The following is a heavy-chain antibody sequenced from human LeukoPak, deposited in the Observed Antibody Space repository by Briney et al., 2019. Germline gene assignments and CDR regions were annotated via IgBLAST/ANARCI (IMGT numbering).Heavy chain of an antibody. Sequence: GGSLRLSCAASGFTFSNYAMSWVRQAPGKGLEWVAVVWYDGSNKYYADSVKGRFTISRDNSKNMLYLQMNSLRAEDTAVYYCARDPSLRVTLDYWGQGTLVTVSS. D-gene: IGHD4-4*01. V-gene: IGHV3-33*08. CDR3: ARDPSLRVTLDY. J-gene: IGHJ4*02. CDR1: GFTFSNYA. CDR2: VWYDGSNK.